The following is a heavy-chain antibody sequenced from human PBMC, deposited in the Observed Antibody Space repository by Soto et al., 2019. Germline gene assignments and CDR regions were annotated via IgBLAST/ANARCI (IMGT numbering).Heavy chain of an antibody. J-gene: IGHJ4*02. CDR1: GGSISSGGQY. V-gene: IGHV4-31*03. CDR2: IYDSGST. Sequence: QVQLKESGPGLVKPSQTLSLTCTVSGGSISSGGQYWSWIRQHPGKGLEWIGYIYDSGSTYSNPSLRSRVTISVDTSKKQFSLKLRSVTAADTAVYYCARDAAEYYFDYWGQGTLVTVSS. CDR3: ARDAAEYYFDY. D-gene: IGHD6-25*01.